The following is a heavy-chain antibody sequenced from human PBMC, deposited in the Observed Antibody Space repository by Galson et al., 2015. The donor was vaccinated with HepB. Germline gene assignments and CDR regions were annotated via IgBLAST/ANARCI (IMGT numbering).Heavy chain of an antibody. J-gene: IGHJ3*02. CDR2: IRSKAYGGTT. V-gene: IGHV3-49*04. Sequence: SLRLSCAASGFTFGDYAMSWVRQAPGKGLEWVGFIRSKAYGGTTEYAASVKGRFTISRDDSKSIAYLQMNSLKTEDTAVYYCTRDNGLDDAFDIWGQGTMVTVSS. CDR3: TRDNGLDDAFDI. D-gene: IGHD3-16*01. CDR1: GFTFGDYA.